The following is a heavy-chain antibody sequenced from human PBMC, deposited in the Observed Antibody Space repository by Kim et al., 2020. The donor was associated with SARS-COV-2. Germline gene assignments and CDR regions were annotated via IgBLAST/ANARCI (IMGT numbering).Heavy chain of an antibody. CDR1: GYTFTSYA. CDR2: INAGNGNT. J-gene: IGHJ4*02. V-gene: IGHV1-3*01. D-gene: IGHD3-3*01. CDR3: ARGPDFWSGRDPFWDY. Sequence: ASVKVSCKASGYTFTSYAMHWVRQAPGQRLEWMGWINAGNGNTKYSQKFQGRVTITRDTSASTAYMELSSLRSEDTAVYYCARGPDFWSGRDPFWDYWGQGTLVTVSS.